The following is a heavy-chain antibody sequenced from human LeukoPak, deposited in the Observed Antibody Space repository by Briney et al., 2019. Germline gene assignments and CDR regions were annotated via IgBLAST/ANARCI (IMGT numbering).Heavy chain of an antibody. CDR2: INSDGSTT. D-gene: IGHD2/OR15-2a*01. CDR1: GFTLSNSW. V-gene: IGHV3-74*01. CDR3: ARAARADCTSPTCHSWLAP. Sequence: GGSLRLSCAASGFTLSNSWIHWVRHAPGKGLVWVSRINSDGSTTTYADSVKGRFAISRDNAKNTLYLQMNSLRAEDTAVYYCARAARADCTSPTCHSWLAPWGQGTQVTVSS. J-gene: IGHJ5*02.